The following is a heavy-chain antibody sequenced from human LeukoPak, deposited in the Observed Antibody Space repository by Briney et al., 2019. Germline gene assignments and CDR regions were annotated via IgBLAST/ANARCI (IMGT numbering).Heavy chain of an antibody. CDR2: IKQDGSEK. V-gene: IGHV3-7*01. D-gene: IGHD3-22*01. J-gene: IGHJ4*02. CDR3: ANYDTRGYSDY. Sequence: GGSLRLSCAASEFTFSNYWMHWVRQAPGKGLEWVANIKQDGSEKCYVDSVKGRFTISRDNAKNSLYLQMNSLRAEDTAVYYCANYDTRGYSDYWGRGTLVTVSS. CDR1: EFTFSNYW.